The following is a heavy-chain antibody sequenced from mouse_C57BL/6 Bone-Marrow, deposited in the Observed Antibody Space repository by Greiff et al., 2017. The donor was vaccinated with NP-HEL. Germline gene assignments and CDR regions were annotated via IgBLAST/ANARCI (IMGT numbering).Heavy chain of an antibody. CDR1: GFTFSDYG. D-gene: IGHD2-4*01. CDR2: ISSGSSTI. Sequence: EVMLVESGGGLVKPGGSLKLSCAASGFTFSDYGMHWVRQAPEKGLEWVAYISSGSSTIYYADTVQGRFTISRDNAKNTLFLQMTSLSAEDTAMYYCARPSTMITRFAYWGQGTLVTVSA. CDR3: ARPSTMITRFAY. V-gene: IGHV5-17*01. J-gene: IGHJ3*01.